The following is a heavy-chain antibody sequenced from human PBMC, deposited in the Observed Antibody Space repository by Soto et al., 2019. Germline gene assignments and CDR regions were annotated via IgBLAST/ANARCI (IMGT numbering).Heavy chain of an antibody. J-gene: IGHJ4*02. D-gene: IGHD6-19*01. Sequence: EVQLVESGGGLVQPGGSLRLSCAASGFTFSSSWMHWVRQAPGKGLVWVSRINSDGSRTNYADSVKGRFTISRDNAKNTLYLQMNRLRAEDTALYYCARGPTGWYGYDYWGQGTLVTVSS. V-gene: IGHV3-74*01. CDR2: INSDGSRT. CDR1: GFTFSSSW. CDR3: ARGPTGWYGYDY.